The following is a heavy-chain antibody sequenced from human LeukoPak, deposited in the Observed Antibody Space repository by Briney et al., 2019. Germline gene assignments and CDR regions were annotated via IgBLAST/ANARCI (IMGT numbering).Heavy chain of an antibody. CDR3: ARHQGIVGANDAFDI. V-gene: IGHV4-59*08. Sequence: SETLSLTCTVSGGSISSYYWSWIRQPPGKGLEWIGYIYYSGSTNYNPSLKSRVTISVDTSKNQFSLKLSSVTAADTAVYYCARHQGIVGANDAFDIWGQGTMVTVSS. CDR1: GGSISSYY. J-gene: IGHJ3*02. D-gene: IGHD1-26*01. CDR2: IYYSGST.